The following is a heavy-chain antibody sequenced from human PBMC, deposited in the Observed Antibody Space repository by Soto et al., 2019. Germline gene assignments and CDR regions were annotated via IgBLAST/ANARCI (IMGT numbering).Heavy chain of an antibody. CDR1: GGSISSGGYY. J-gene: IGHJ3*02. CDR3: SRDHYYDRRGDVFDI. D-gene: IGHD3-22*01. V-gene: IGHV4-31*03. CDR2: IYYSGST. Sequence: TLSLTCTVSGGSISSGGYYWSWIRQHPGKGLEWTGNIYYSGSTYYNLSLKSRVTISVDTSKNQFSLKLRSVTAADTAVYYCSRDHYYDRRGDVFDIWGQVRLVTVSS.